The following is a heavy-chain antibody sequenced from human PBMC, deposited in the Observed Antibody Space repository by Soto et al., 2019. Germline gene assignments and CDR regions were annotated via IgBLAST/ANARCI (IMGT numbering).Heavy chain of an antibody. D-gene: IGHD2-21*02. CDR1: GASISSYY. V-gene: IGHV4-59*08. J-gene: IGHJ6*03. CDR2: IYYSGST. CDR3: ARRKVTHYFHYYYYYMDV. Sequence: SETLSLTCTVSGASISSYYWSWIRQPPGKGLEWIGYIYYSGSTNYNPSLKSRVTISVDTSKNQFSLKLSSVTAADTAVYYCARRKVTHYFHYYYYYMDVWGKGTTVTVSS.